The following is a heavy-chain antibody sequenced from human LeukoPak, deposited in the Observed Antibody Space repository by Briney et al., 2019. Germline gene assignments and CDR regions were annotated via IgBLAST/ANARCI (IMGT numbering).Heavy chain of an antibody. V-gene: IGHV3-15*01. CDR2: IKSKGDGGTT. J-gene: IGHJ4*02. CDR3: TTVTMVREIN. D-gene: IGHD3-10*01. Sequence: GGSLRLSCAASGFTFSSYSMNWVRQAPGKGPEWVGRIKSKGDGGTTDYAAPVKGRFTISRDDSKNMLYLQMNSLTTEDTAVYYCTTVTMVREINWGQGTLVTVSS. CDR1: GFTFSSYS.